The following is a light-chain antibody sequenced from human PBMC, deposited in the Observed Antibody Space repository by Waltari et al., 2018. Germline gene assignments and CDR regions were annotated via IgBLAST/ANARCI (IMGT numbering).Light chain of an antibody. CDR3: QAWDSSTAV. J-gene: IGLJ2*01. V-gene: IGLV3-1*01. CDR2: RDT. Sequence: SYELAQPPSVSVSPGQTASITCSGDNLGDTYVSWYQQKPGQSPVVVIYRDTERPSGIPERFSGSNSGNTATLTISGTQTMDEADYYCQAWDSSTAVFGGGTKLTVL. CDR1: NLGDTY.